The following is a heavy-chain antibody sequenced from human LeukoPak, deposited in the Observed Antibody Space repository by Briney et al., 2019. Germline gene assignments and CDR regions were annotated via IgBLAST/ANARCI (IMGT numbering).Heavy chain of an antibody. V-gene: IGHV4-59*01. CDR2: IYYSGST. Sequence: PSETLSLTCTVSGGSISSYYWSWIRQPPGKGLEWIGHIYYSGSTNYNPSLKSRVTISVDTSKNQFSLKLSSVTAADTAVYYCARATGYSSGWYQYWGQGTLVTVSS. J-gene: IGHJ4*02. CDR3: ARATGYSSGWYQY. D-gene: IGHD6-19*01. CDR1: GGSISSYY.